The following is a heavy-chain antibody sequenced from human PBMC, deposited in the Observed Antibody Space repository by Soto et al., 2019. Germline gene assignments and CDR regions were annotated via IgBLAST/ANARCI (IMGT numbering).Heavy chain of an antibody. D-gene: IGHD2-15*01. CDR3: GRVGYCGGGSCYSAPVFDY. CDR1: GFTFSSYG. Sequence: GGSPRLSCAASGFTFSSYGMHWVRQAPGKGLEWVAVIWYDGSNKYYADSVKGRFTISRDNSKNTLYLQMNSLRAEDTAVYYCGRVGYCGGGSCYSAPVFDYWGQETLVTVPS. J-gene: IGHJ4*02. CDR2: IWYDGSNK. V-gene: IGHV3-33*01.